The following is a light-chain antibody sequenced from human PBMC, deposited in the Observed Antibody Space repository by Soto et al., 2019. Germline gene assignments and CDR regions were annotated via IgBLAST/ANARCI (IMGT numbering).Light chain of an antibody. CDR3: QLYNSYSEA. CDR2: KAS. J-gene: IGKJ1*01. Sequence: DIQMSQSPSSLSGKVGDRVILTCRASQTISSWLAWYQQKPGKAPKLLIYKASPLKSGVPSRFSGSGSGTEFTLTISSLQPDDFATYYCQLYNSYSEAFGQGTRVEI. CDR1: QTISSW. V-gene: IGKV1-5*03.